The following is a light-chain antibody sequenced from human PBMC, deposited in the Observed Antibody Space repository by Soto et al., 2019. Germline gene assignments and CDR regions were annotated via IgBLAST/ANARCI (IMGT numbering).Light chain of an antibody. J-gene: IGKJ3*01. CDR3: QQRTNWACT. CDR1: ESVRSR. CDR2: DAS. V-gene: IGKV3-11*01. Sequence: EIVLTQSPAILSLSPGERATLSCRASESVRSRLAWYQQKPGQPPRLLIFDASSRATDIPARFSGSGSGTDFTLTISSLEPEDLAVYYCQQRTNWACTFGPGTRVDIK.